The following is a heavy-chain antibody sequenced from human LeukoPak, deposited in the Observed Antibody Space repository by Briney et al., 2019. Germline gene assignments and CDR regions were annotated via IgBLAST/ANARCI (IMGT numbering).Heavy chain of an antibody. CDR1: GFTFGSHA. CDR2: ISGSGGST. V-gene: IGHV3-23*01. Sequence: GGSLRLSCAASGFTFGSHAMSWVRQAPGKGLEWLAAISGSGGSTYYADAVKGRFTISRDNSETALYLRMNSLRAEDTALYYCAKAYYDSSGYTLDYWGQGTLVTVSS. D-gene: IGHD3-22*01. CDR3: AKAYYDSSGYTLDY. J-gene: IGHJ4*02.